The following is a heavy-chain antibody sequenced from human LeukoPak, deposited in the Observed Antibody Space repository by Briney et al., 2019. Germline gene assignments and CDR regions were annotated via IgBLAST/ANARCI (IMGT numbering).Heavy chain of an antibody. CDR1: GGSITIGDYY. V-gene: IGHV4-30-4*08. CDR3: ARVANFHSNPTDY. Sequence: SQTLSLTCTVTGGSITIGDYYWSWVRQTPGKDLEWIGYIYYNGNSHSNPSLKSRVSLSVDTSKNQFSLKLSSVTAADTAVYYCARVANFHSNPTDYWGQGTLVTVSS. D-gene: IGHD4-11*01. J-gene: IGHJ4*02. CDR2: IYYNGNS.